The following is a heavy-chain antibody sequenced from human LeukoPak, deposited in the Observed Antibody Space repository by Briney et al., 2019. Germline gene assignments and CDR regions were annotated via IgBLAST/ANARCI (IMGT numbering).Heavy chain of an antibody. D-gene: IGHD3/OR15-3a*01. CDR1: GFTLSDYY. Sequence: PGGSLRLSCAASGFTLSDYYMSWIRQAPGKGLEWVSYSSSSGTTIYYADSVKGRFAISRDNAKNSLYLQMNSLRAEDTAVYYCARRRDFIDYWGQGTLVTASS. J-gene: IGHJ4*02. CDR3: ARRRDFIDY. V-gene: IGHV3-11*01. CDR2: SSSSGTTI.